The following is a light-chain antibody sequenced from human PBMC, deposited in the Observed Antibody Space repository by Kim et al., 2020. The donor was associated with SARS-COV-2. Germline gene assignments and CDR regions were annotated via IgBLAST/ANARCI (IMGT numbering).Light chain of an antibody. CDR1: QSISSI. V-gene: IGKV3-11*01. J-gene: IGKJ1*01. Sequence: VERATRSWRASQSISSILAWYQQKPGQAPRLLIYEEYTRATGIPARFSGSGSGTDCTLTISSLEPEDCAVYYCQERSNWSLTFGQGTKVDIK. CDR2: EEY. CDR3: QERSNWSLT.